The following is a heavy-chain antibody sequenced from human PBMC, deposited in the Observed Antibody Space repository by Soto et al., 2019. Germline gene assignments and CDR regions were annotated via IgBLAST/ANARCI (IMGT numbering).Heavy chain of an antibody. Sequence: SETLSLTCAVYGGSFSGYYWGWIRQPPGKGPEWIGSIYYSGSTYYNPSLKSRVTISVDTSKNQFSLKLSSVTAAETAVYYSASHSTMREYDDSNCHYYYYGMDDWGQGTTVTVSS. J-gene: IGHJ6*02. D-gene: IGHD4-4*01. CDR3: ASHSTMREYDDSNCHYYYYGMDD. CDR1: GGSFSGYY. V-gene: IGHV4-39*01. CDR2: IYYSGST.